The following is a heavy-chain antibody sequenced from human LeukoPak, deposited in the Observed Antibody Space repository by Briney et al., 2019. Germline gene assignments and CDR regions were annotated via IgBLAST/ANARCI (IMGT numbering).Heavy chain of an antibody. CDR1: GFTFSSYG. J-gene: IGHJ4*02. D-gene: IGHD6-19*01. Sequence: GGSLRLSCAASGFTFSSYGMHWVRQAPGKGLEWVAVISYDGSNKYYADSVKGRFTTSRDNSKNTLYLQMNSLRAEDTAVYYCAKPYSSGLYYFDYWGQGTLVTVSS. V-gene: IGHV3-30*18. CDR2: ISYDGSNK. CDR3: AKPYSSGLYYFDY.